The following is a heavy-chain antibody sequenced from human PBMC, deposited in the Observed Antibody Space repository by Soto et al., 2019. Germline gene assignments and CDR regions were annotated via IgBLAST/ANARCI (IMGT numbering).Heavy chain of an antibody. CDR1: GFIFTSYS. V-gene: IGHV3-21*01. CDR3: ATDRSADRSVQYFQH. J-gene: IGHJ1*01. D-gene: IGHD6-19*01. CDR2: ISSGSDFI. Sequence: GGSLRLSCAASGFIFTSYSMVWVRLAPEKGLEWVSSISSGSDFIYYADSVKGRFTISRDNAQNSLYLQMNSLTSEDTAVYYCATDRSADRSVQYFQHWRPGT.